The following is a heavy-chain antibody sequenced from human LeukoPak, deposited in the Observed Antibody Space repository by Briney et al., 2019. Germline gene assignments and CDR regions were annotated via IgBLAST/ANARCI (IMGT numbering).Heavy chain of an antibody. CDR1: GYSISSGSY. Sequence: SETLSLTCTVSGYSISSGSYWGWIRQPPGEGLEWIGNIYHTGSTYYNPSLKSRVTISVDTSKNQSSLNLNSVTAADTAVYYCTRRFCGSTSCYFDYWGQGTLVTVSS. V-gene: IGHV4-38-2*02. CDR3: TRRFCGSTSCYFDY. CDR2: IYHTGST. J-gene: IGHJ4*02. D-gene: IGHD2-2*01.